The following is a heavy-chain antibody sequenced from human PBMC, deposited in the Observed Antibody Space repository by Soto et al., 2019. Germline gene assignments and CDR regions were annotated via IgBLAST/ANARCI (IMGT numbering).Heavy chain of an antibody. D-gene: IGHD6-19*01. Sequence: PGGSLRLSCAASGFTFSSYAMSWVRQAPGKGLEWVSAISGSGGSTYYADSVKGRFTISRDNSKNTLYLQMNSLRAEDTAVYYCAKDPRPRMHSSGPNWFDTWRQGTLVTVSS. J-gene: IGHJ5*02. V-gene: IGHV3-23*01. CDR3: AKDPRPRMHSSGPNWFDT. CDR1: GFTFSSYA. CDR2: ISGSGGST.